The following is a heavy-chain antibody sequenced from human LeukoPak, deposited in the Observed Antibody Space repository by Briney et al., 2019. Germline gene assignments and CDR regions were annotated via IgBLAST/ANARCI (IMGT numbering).Heavy chain of an antibody. J-gene: IGHJ3*02. CDR3: ARGTYRGEKYYDTTGGPFDI. CDR1: GFTFSDHY. CDR2: ISSTSAYT. D-gene: IGHD3-22*01. Sequence: PGGSLRLSCAASGFTFSDHYLSWIRQAPGKGLEWVSYISSTSAYTYYADSVKGRFTISRDNAKNSLYLQTNSLRAEDTAVYYCARGTYRGEKYYDTTGGPFDIWGQGTMVTVSS. V-gene: IGHV3-11*06.